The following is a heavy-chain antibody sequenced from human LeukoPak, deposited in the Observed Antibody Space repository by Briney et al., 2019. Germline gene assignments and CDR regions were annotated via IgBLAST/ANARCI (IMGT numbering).Heavy chain of an antibody. D-gene: IGHD3-22*01. Sequence: ASVKVSCKASGYTFTSYGISWVRQTPGQGLEWMGWISPYNGNTDHAQKFQGRVTMTTDTFTNTAYMDLRSLRSDDTAVYYCARKLYDSSRYGQTYYFDNWGQGTLVTVSS. J-gene: IGHJ4*02. V-gene: IGHV1-18*01. CDR3: ARKLYDSSRYGQTYYFDN. CDR2: ISPYNGNT. CDR1: GYTFTSYG.